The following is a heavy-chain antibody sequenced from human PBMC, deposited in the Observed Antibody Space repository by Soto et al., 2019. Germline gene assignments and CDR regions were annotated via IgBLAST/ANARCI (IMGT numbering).Heavy chain of an antibody. CDR2: INPNSGGT. CDR3: AREGSSSWYFDY. CDR1: GYTFTGYY. V-gene: IGHV1-2*04. D-gene: IGHD6-13*01. J-gene: IGHJ4*02. Sequence: ASVKVSCKASGYTFTGYYMHWVRQAPGQGLEWMGWINPNSGGTNYAQKFQGWVTMTRDTPISTAYMELSRLRSDDTAVYYCAREGSSSWYFDYWGQGTLVTVSS.